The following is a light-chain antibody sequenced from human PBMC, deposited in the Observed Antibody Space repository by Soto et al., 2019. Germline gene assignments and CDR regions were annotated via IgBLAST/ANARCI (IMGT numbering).Light chain of an antibody. CDR3: QQYGSSLTWT. Sequence: EIVLTQSPATLSLSPGERATFSCMASQSVSSSYLAWYQQKPGQAPRLLIYGASSRATGIPDRFSGSGSGTDFTLTISRLEPEDFAVYYCQQYGSSLTWTFGQGTKVDIK. V-gene: IGKV3-20*01. J-gene: IGKJ1*01. CDR2: GAS. CDR1: QSVSSSY.